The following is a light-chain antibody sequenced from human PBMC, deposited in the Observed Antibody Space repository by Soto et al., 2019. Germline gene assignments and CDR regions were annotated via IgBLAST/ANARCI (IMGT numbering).Light chain of an antibody. Sequence: DIQMTQSPSSVSASVGDRVTITCRASQVITRWLAWYQQRPGKAPNLLIYGASNLQSGVPSRFSGSGSGTDFTLTISSLQPEDFAIYYCQQSHSFPPTFGGGTMVEIK. CDR2: GAS. J-gene: IGKJ4*01. V-gene: IGKV1-12*01. CDR1: QVITRW. CDR3: QQSHSFPPT.